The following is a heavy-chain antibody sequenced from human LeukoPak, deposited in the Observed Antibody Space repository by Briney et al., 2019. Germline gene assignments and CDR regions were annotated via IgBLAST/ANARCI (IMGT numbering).Heavy chain of an antibody. Sequence: GASVKVSCKASGYTFTGCYMHWVRQAPGQGREWMGWINPNTGGTNYAQKFQGRVTMTRDTTISTAYMELSRLTSDDTAVYFCASYPRYSSSPPFDYWGQGTLVTVSS. D-gene: IGHD6-19*01. CDR3: ASYPRYSSSPPFDY. J-gene: IGHJ4*02. CDR1: GYTFTGCY. V-gene: IGHV1-2*02. CDR2: INPNTGGT.